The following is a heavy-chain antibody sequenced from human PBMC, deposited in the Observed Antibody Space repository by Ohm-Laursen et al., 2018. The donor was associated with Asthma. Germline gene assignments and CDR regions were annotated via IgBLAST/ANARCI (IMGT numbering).Heavy chain of an antibody. Sequence: SLRLSCSASGFTFSSFAMHWVRQAPGKGLDWVTIITSDGGWAAYADSVKGRFTISRDNSKNTLYLQMNSLRAEDTALYYCARIGPEWELPGREYSLHHWGEGTLVTVSS. V-gene: IGHV3-30*04. CDR2: ITSDGGWA. CDR3: ARIGPEWELPGREYSLHH. J-gene: IGHJ1*01. CDR1: GFTFSSFA. D-gene: IGHD1-26*01.